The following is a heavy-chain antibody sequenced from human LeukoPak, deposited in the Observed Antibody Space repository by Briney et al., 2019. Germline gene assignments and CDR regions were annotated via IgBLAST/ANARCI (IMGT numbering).Heavy chain of an antibody. CDR2: IYSGGST. CDR3: ARDPYNWNGYYYYGMDV. J-gene: IGHJ6*02. Sequence: GGSLRLSCAASGFTVSSNYMSWVRQAPGKGLEWVSVIYSGGSTYYADSVKGRFTISRDNSKNTLYLQMNSLRAEDTAVYYCARDPYNWNGYYYYGMDVWGQGTTVTVSS. V-gene: IGHV3-66*01. CDR1: GFTVSSNY. D-gene: IGHD1-1*01.